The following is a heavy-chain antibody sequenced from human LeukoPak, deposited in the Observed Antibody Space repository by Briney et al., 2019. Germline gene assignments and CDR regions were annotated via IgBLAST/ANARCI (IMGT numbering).Heavy chain of an antibody. D-gene: IGHD3-10*01. CDR1: GYTFTGYY. CDR3: ARDPYYGSGSYSLGWFDP. Sequence: ASVKVSCKASGYTFTGYYMHWVRQAPGQGLEWMGWINPNSGGTNYAQKFQGRVTMTRDTSISTAYMELSRLRSDDTAVYYCARDPYYGSGSYSLGWFDPWGQGTLVTVSS. V-gene: IGHV1-2*02. J-gene: IGHJ5*02. CDR2: INPNSGGT.